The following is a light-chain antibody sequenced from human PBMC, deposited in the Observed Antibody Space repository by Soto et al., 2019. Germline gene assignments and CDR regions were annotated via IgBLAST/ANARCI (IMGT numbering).Light chain of an antibody. Sequence: DIVMTQSPDSLAVSLGERATINCKSSQSVLYSPHNKNYLAWYQQKSGQPPKLLIYWASTRESGVPDRFSGSGSGTDFTLTISSLQAEDVAVYYCQQYYSAPQTFGQGTNLEIK. CDR3: QQYYSAPQT. J-gene: IGKJ2*01. CDR2: WAS. V-gene: IGKV4-1*01. CDR1: QSVLYSPHNKNY.